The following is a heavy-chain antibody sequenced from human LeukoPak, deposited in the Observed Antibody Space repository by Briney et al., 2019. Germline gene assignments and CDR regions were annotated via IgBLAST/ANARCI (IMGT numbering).Heavy chain of an antibody. CDR3: ARAIQLWFVDF. CDR2: ISSTRSTI. Sequence: QSGGSLRLSCAASGVTFSSYSMNWVRQAPGKGLEWVSDISSTRSTIYYADSVKGRFTISRDNAKNSLYLQRNSLRAEDTAVYYCARAIQLWFVDFWGQGTLVTVSS. D-gene: IGHD5-18*01. CDR1: GVTFSSYS. V-gene: IGHV3-48*01. J-gene: IGHJ4*02.